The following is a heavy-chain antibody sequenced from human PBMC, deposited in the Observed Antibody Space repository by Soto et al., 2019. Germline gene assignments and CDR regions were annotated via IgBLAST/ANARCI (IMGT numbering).Heavy chain of an antibody. CDR3: VRGPEQLVWFDP. Sequence: SQTLSLTCAVSGDSVSSNSAAWHWIRQSPSRGPEWLGRTYYRSQWYYDYALSVKSRITINPDTSKNQLSLHLNSVTPDDTAVYYCVRGPEQLVWFDPWGQGTLVTVSS. V-gene: IGHV6-1*01. CDR1: GDSVSSNSAA. D-gene: IGHD6-6*01. J-gene: IGHJ5*02. CDR2: TYYRSQWYY.